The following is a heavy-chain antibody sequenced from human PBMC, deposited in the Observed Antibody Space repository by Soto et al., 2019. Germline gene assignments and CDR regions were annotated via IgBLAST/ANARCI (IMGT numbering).Heavy chain of an antibody. CDR1: GGSITSGGYY. D-gene: IGHD3-10*02. J-gene: IGHJ4*02. V-gene: IGHV4-31*03. CDR2: IYYIELT. Sequence: QVQLQESGPGLVKPSQTLSLTCTVSGGSITSGGYYWSWLRQHPGKGLEWIGSIYYIELTYYNPSLKSRVTIAVDTSKKQFSLKLSSVTAADTAVYYCERSVFHWGQATLVTVSS. CDR3: ERSVFH.